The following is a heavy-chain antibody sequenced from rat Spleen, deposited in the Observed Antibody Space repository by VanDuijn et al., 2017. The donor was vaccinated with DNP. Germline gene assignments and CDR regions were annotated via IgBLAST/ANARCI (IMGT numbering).Heavy chain of an antibody. CDR1: GFTFSNYG. V-gene: IGHV5S13*01. Sequence: EVQLVESGGGLVQPGRSLKLSCAASGFTFSNYGMAWVRQAPTKGLEWVASITNSGGSTYYRDSVKGRFTISRDNAKSTLYLQMDSLRSEDTATYYCARSVNWYFDFWGPGTMVTVSS. J-gene: IGHJ1*01. CDR3: ARSVNWYFDF. CDR2: ITNSGGST.